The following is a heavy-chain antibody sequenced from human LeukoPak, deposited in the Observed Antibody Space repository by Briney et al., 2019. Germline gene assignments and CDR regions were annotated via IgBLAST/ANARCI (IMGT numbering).Heavy chain of an antibody. D-gene: IGHD4-17*01. CDR2: INHSGST. CDR3: ARHCTVTTHAFDI. J-gene: IGHJ3*02. V-gene: IGHV4-34*01. Sequence: SETLSLTCAVYGGSFSGYYWSWIRQPPGKGLEWIGEINHSGSTYYNPSLKSRVTISVDTSKNQFSLKLSSVTAADTAVYYCARHCTVTTHAFDIWGQGTMVTVSS. CDR1: GGSFSGYY.